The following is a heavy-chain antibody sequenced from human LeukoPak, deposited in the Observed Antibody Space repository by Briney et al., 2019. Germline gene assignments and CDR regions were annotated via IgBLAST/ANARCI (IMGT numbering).Heavy chain of an antibody. CDR3: ASSPRDREDSSGYL. CDR1: GGSISSSSYS. V-gene: IGHV4-39*01. Sequence: SETLSLTCTVSGGSISSSSYSWGWIRQPPGKGLEWIGSIYYSGSTYYNPSLKSRVTISVDTSRNQFSLKLRSVTAADTAVYYCASSPRDREDSSGYLWGQGTLVTVSS. D-gene: IGHD3-22*01. CDR2: IYYSGST. J-gene: IGHJ4*02.